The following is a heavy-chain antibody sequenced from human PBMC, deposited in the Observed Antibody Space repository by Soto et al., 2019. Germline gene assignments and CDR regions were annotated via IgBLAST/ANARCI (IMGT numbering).Heavy chain of an antibody. J-gene: IGHJ6*02. D-gene: IGHD3-22*01. CDR2: INPSGGST. CDR1: GYTFTSYY. CDR3: ARDSDSSGYYPGNGMDV. V-gene: IGHV1-46*01. Sequence: RASVKVSCKASGYTFTSYYMHWVRQAPGQGLEWMGIINPSGGSTSYAQKFQGRVTMTRDTSTSTVYMELSSLRSEDTAVYYCARDSDSSGYYPGNGMDVWGQGTTVTVSS.